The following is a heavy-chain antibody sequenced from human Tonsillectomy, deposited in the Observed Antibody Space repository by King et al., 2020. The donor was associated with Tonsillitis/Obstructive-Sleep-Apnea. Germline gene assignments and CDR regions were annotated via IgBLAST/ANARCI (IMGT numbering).Heavy chain of an antibody. CDR1: GGSVSSGNYY. CDR2: IYYSGST. J-gene: IGHJ4*02. CDR3: ARDLIGTDWFTDY. V-gene: IGHV4-61*01. D-gene: IGHD3-9*01. Sequence: QLQESGPGLVKPSETLSLTCTVSGGSVSSGNYYWSWIRQPPGKGLEWIGYIYYSGSTNYNPSLKSRVTISVDTSKNQFSLRLTSVTAADTAVYYCARDLIGTDWFTDYWGQGTLVTVSS.